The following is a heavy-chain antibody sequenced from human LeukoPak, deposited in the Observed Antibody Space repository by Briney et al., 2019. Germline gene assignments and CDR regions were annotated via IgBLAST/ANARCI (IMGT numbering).Heavy chain of an antibody. V-gene: IGHV3-72*01. CDR1: GFTFSDHY. CDR3: ARGPRWYYYDSSGFVDY. D-gene: IGHD3-22*01. CDR2: TRNKANSYTT. J-gene: IGHJ4*02. Sequence: GGSLGLSCAASGFTFSDHYMDWVRQAPGKGLEWVGRTRNKANSYTTEYAASVKDRFTISRDDSKNSLYLQMNSLKTEDTAVYYCARGPRWYYYDSSGFVDYWGQGTLVTVSS.